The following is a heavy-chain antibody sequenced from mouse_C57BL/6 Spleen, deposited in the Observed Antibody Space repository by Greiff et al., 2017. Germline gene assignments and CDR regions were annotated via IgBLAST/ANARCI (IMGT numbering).Heavy chain of an antibody. D-gene: IGHD2-5*01. V-gene: IGHV1-9*01. J-gene: IGHJ3*01. CDR1: GYTFTGYW. Sequence: VQLQQSGAELMKPGASVKLSCKATGYTFTGYWIEWVKQRPGHGLEWIGEILPGSGSTNYNGKFKGKATFTADTSSTTAYMQLSSLTTEDSAIYYCARGAYYSNPWFAYWGQGTLVTVSA. CDR3: ARGAYYSNPWFAY. CDR2: ILPGSGST.